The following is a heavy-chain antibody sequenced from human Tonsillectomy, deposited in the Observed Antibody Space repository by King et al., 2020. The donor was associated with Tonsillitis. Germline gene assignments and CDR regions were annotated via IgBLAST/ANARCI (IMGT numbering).Heavy chain of an antibody. CDR1: GFTFSSYG. CDR3: ARVGATDRGDY. V-gene: IGHV3-30*03. D-gene: IGHD1-26*01. CDR2: ILYAGRNK. J-gene: IGHJ4*02. Sequence: VQLVESGGGVVQPGRSLRLSCAASGFTFSSYGMHWVRQAPGKGLEWVAVILYAGRNKYYADSVKGRFTISRDNSKNTLYLQMNSLRAEDTAVYYCARVGATDRGDYWGQGTLVTVSS.